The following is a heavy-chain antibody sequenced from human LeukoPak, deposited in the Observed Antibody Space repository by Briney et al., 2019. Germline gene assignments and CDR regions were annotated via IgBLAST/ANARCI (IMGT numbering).Heavy chain of an antibody. Sequence: AGSLSLSCAASGVTFTTYAISWVRQAQRKGLEWVSGISKSGGSTYYADTVKGRFTISRDNSKNTLYLQMHSLRAEDTAVYYCAEYYYYDSSGYQQYYFDYWGQGTLVTVSS. V-gene: IGHV3-23*01. CDR2: ISKSGGST. J-gene: IGHJ4*02. CDR3: AEYYYYDSSGYQQYYFDY. D-gene: IGHD3-22*01. CDR1: GVTFTTYA.